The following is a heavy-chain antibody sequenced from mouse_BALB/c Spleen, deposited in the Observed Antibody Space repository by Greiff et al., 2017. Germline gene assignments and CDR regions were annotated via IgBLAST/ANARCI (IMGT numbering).Heavy chain of an antibody. J-gene: IGHJ3*01. CDR1: GFSLTSYG. Sequence: VKLQESGPGLVAPSQSLSITCTVSGFSLTSYGVHWVRQPPGKGLEWLGVIWAGGSTNYNSALMSRLSISKDNSKSQVFLKMNSLQTDDTAMYYCAREDDYDAFAYWGQGTLVTVSA. CDR3: AREDDYDAFAY. D-gene: IGHD2-4*01. V-gene: IGHV2-9*02. CDR2: IWAGGST.